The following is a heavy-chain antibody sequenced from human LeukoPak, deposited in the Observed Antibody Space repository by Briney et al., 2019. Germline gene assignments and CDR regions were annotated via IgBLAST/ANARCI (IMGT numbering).Heavy chain of an antibody. Sequence: GGSLRLSCAASGFTFSSYRMNWVRQAPGKGLEWVSSISSSSSYIYYADSVKGRFTISRDNAKNSLYLQMNSLRAEDTAVYYCARDGFGYSSGWYSTDYWGQGTLVTVSS. CDR2: ISSSSSYI. J-gene: IGHJ4*02. D-gene: IGHD6-19*01. V-gene: IGHV3-21*01. CDR3: ARDGFGYSSGWYSTDY. CDR1: GFTFSSYR.